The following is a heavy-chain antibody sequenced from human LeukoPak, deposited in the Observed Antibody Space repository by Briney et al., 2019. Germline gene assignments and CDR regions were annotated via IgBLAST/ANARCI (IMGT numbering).Heavy chain of an antibody. Sequence: ASVKVSCKASGYTFTGYYMHWVRQAPGQGLEWMGWINPNSGGTNYAQKFQGRVTMTRDTSISTAYMELSRLRSDDTAVYYCARDFDSPQWLGRNWFDPWGQGTLVTVSS. J-gene: IGHJ5*02. CDR3: ARDFDSPQWLGRNWFDP. D-gene: IGHD6-19*01. CDR1: GYTFTGYY. CDR2: INPNSGGT. V-gene: IGHV1-2*02.